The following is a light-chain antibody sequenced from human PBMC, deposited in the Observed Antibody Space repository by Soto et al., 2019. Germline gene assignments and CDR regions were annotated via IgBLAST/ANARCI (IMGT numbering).Light chain of an antibody. Sequence: EIVLTQSPGTLSLSPGERATLSCRASQSVTSNYLAWYQHKPGQAPGCLIYGAAIRSTGIPDRFSGSGSGTDCTRTTSRLEPEDFAGYYCQQCGNSLTFGQGTKLEIK. CDR1: QSVTSNY. J-gene: IGKJ2*01. CDR2: GAA. CDR3: QQCGNSLT. V-gene: IGKV3-20*01.